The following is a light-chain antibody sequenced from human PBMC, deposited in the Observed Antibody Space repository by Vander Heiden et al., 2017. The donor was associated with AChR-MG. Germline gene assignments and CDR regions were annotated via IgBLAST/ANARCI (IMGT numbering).Light chain of an antibody. CDR1: QIVSSN. CDR2: GAS. Sequence: TVITLSPATLSLSPGAIAPLSFSASQIVSSNVSWYQQTPGQATRLLIYGASTRATGVPARFSGSGSGTEFTLTISRLQSEDFAVYYCQQYNNWPTFGPRTKVDIK. J-gene: IGKJ3*01. V-gene: IGKV3-15*01. CDR3: QQYNNWPT.